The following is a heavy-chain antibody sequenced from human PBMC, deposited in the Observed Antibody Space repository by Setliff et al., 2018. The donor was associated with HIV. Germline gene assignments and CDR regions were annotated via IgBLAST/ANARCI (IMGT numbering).Heavy chain of an antibody. D-gene: IGHD7-27*01. CDR1: GFTLSYYS. J-gene: IGHJ4*02. CDR2: ISTSGSTI. Sequence: GGSLRLSCAASGFTLSYYSMNWVRQAPGKGLEWISCISTSGSTIYYADSVKGRFTISRDNAKNSLYLQMNSLRSEDTAVYYCAREGPQTGDHSLALFWGQGTVVTVSS. CDR3: AREGPQTGDHSLALF. V-gene: IGHV3-48*03.